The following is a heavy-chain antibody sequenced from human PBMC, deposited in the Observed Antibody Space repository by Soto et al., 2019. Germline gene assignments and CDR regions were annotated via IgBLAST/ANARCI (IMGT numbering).Heavy chain of an antibody. J-gene: IGHJ4*02. V-gene: IGHV3-23*01. D-gene: IGHD6-19*01. CDR2: ISGSGGST. Sequence: EVQLLESGGGLVQPGGSLRLSCAASGFTFSSYAMSWVRQAPGKGLEWVSGISGSGGSTYYADSVKGRFSISRDNSKNTLYLQMNRLRAEDTAVYYCLKSAPYIAVTGSADYFDYWGQGTLVTVSS. CDR3: LKSAPYIAVTGSADYFDY. CDR1: GFTFSSYA.